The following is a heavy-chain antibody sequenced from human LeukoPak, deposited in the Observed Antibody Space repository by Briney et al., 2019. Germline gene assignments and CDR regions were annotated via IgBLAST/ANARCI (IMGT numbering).Heavy chain of an antibody. CDR2: ISSSGSTI. CDR1: GFTFSDYY. J-gene: IGHJ3*02. D-gene: IGHD6-13*01. V-gene: IGHV3-11*04. CDR3: VCSSWYPDVFDI. Sequence: PGGSLRLSCAASGFTFSDYYMSWIRQAPGKGLEWVSYISSSGSTIYYADSVKGRFTISRDNAKNSLYLQMNSLRAEDTAVYYCVCSSWYPDVFDIWGQGTMVTVSS.